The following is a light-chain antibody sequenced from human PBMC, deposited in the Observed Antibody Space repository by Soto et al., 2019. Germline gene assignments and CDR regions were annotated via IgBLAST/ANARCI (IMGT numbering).Light chain of an antibody. V-gene: IGLV2-14*03. Sequence: QSVLTQPASVSGSPGQSITISCTGTSGDIGSYNRVSWYQQHPGKAPKLILYDVNNRPSGVSNHFSGSKSGNTASLVISGLQANDEADYYCSSYSTTNILVFGSGTKLTVL. J-gene: IGLJ1*01. CDR1: SGDIGSYNR. CDR3: SSYSTTNILV. CDR2: DVN.